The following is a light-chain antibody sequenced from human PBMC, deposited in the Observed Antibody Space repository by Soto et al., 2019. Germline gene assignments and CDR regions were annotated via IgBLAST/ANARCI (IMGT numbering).Light chain of an antibody. CDR3: QSYDSSLSVWV. Sequence: QSVLTQPPSVSGAPGQRVTISCTGSSSNIGAGYDVHWYQQLPGTAPKLLIYGNSNRPSGVPDRFSGYKSGTSASLAITGLQAEDEADYYCQSYDSSLSVWVFGGGTKVTVL. V-gene: IGLV1-40*01. J-gene: IGLJ3*02. CDR1: SSNIGAGYD. CDR2: GNS.